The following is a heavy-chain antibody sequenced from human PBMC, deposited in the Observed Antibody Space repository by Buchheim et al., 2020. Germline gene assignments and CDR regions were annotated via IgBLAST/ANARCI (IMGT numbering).Heavy chain of an antibody. J-gene: IGHJ5*02. CDR2: ISHTGETT. CDR1: GFTFNNFA. CDR3: AKDGRTTSVP. Sequence: EVQLLESGGSLVQPGGSLRLSCAASGFTFNNFAMNWVRQAPGKGLEWVSGISHTGETTHYEDSVKGRFTISRDNSKTMLYLQMNSLRAEDTAVYYCAKDGRTTSVPWGQGTL. V-gene: IGHV3-23*01. D-gene: IGHD2/OR15-2a*01.